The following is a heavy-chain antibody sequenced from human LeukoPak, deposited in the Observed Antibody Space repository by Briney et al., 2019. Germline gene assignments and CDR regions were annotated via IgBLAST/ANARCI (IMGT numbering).Heavy chain of an antibody. Sequence: SETLSLTCTVSGGSISSYYWSWIRQPPGKGLEWIGYIYYSGSTNYNPSLKSRVTISVDTSKNQFSLKLSSVTAADTAVYYCARGNRIAVAGGWFDPWGQGTLVTVSS. CDR2: IYYSGST. CDR3: ARGNRIAVAGGWFDP. J-gene: IGHJ5*02. V-gene: IGHV4-59*12. D-gene: IGHD6-19*01. CDR1: GGSISSYY.